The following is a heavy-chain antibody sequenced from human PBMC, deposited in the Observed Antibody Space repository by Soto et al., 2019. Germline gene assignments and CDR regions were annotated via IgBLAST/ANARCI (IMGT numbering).Heavy chain of an antibody. CDR3: SRSLNS. CDR2: INQDGSKK. J-gene: IGHJ4*02. CDR1: GFTSSTYW. V-gene: IGHV3-7*01. Sequence: GGSLRLSCAASGFTSSTYWMDWVRQTPGKGLEWVANINQDGSKKNYVDSVKGRFTISRDNAKNSLYLQMSSLTAEDSALYYCSRSLNSWGQGTLVTVSS.